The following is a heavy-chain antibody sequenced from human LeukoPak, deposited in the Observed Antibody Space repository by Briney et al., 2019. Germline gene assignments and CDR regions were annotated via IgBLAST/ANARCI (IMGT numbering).Heavy chain of an antibody. V-gene: IGHV3-30*02. CDR3: AKDRFWSGYDAFDI. CDR1: GFTFSSYG. CDR2: IRYDGSNK. D-gene: IGHD3-3*01. Sequence: GGSLRLSCAASGFTFSSYGMHWVRQAPGKGLERVAFIRYDGSNKYYADSVKGRFTISRDNSKNTLYLQMNSPRAEDTAVYYCAKDRFWSGYDAFDIWGQGTMVTVSS. J-gene: IGHJ3*02.